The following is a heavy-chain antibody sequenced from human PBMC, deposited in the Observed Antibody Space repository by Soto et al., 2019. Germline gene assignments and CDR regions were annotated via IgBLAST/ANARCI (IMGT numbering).Heavy chain of an antibody. Sequence: SETLSLTCTVSGGSISKSGSYYWGWIRQPPGKGLEWIGYIYYIGRTNYNPSLRSRVTISIDTSKNQISLNLDSVTAADTGVYYCARDLVGLTHFDYWGQGILVTVSS. CDR2: IYYIGRT. CDR1: GGSISKSGSYY. V-gene: IGHV4-61*01. D-gene: IGHD1-26*01. CDR3: ARDLVGLTHFDY. J-gene: IGHJ4*02.